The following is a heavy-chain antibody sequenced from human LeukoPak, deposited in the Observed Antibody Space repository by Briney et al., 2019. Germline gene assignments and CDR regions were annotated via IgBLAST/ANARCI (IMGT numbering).Heavy chain of an antibody. J-gene: IGHJ6*03. Sequence: NASETLSLTCAVYGGSFSAYYWTWIRQPPGKGLEWIGEINHSGSTYYNPSLKSRVTISVDTSKTQFALKLRSVTAADTAVYYCARGRTGYHLLPTKKNYSYYYMDVWGTGTTVTVSS. CDR3: ARGRTGYHLLPTKKNYSYYYMDV. CDR2: INHSGST. V-gene: IGHV4-34*01. D-gene: IGHD2-2*01. CDR1: GGSFSAYY.